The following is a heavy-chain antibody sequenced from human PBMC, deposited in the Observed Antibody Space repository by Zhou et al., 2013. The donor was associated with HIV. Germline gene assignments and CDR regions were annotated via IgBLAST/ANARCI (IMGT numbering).Heavy chain of an antibody. D-gene: IGHD1-1*01. CDR1: GYTFTDYY. CDR3: ARDPIQLEPFRFDP. V-gene: IGHV1-46*01. CDR2: VNPTSGNT. J-gene: IGHJ5*02. Sequence: QMQLVQSGAEVKKPGATLKVSCKASGYTFTDYYIHWVRQAPGQGLEWMGIVNPTSGNTSYAHKFQGRVTMTRDTSTRTVYMELNTLTSEDTAVYLCARDPIQLEPFRFDPWGQGTLVTVSS.